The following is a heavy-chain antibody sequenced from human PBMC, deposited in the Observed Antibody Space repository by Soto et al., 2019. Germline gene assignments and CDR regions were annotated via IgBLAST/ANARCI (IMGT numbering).Heavy chain of an antibody. Sequence: LQPQRDPKTVSGGNIGDLGGCRIFIHQHPGKGLEWIGYIYYSGSTYYDPSLKSRVTISVDTSKNQFSLKLSSVTAADTVVYFCARDGGVIGASNGMDVLGKGTT. CDR1: GGNIGDLGGC. J-gene: IGHJ6*04. D-gene: IGHD1-26*01. V-gene: IGHV4-31*02. CDR3: ARDGGVIGASNGMDV. CDR2: IYYSGST.